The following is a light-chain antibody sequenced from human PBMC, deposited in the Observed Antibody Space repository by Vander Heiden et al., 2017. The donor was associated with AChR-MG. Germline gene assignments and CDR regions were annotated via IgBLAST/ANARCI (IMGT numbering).Light chain of an antibody. Sequence: DIQMTQSPSPLSASVGDRVSITCRVSQTINNYLNWFQQKPEKAPELLIYAASNLQSGVPSRFSGNGSGTDFTLTISSLQPEDFATYFCQQSFSTPITFGQGTSLEIK. J-gene: IGKJ2*01. V-gene: IGKV1-39*01. CDR2: AAS. CDR1: QTINNY. CDR3: QQSFSTPIT.